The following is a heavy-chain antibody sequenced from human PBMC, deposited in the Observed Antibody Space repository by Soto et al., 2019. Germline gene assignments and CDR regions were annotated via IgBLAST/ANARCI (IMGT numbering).Heavy chain of an antibody. J-gene: IGHJ5*02. D-gene: IGHD6-19*01. V-gene: IGHV4-59*01. Sequence: SETLSLTCTVSGGSISSYYWSLIRQPPGKGLEWIGYIYYSGSTNYNPSLNSRGTISLDTSKNQFSLKLRSVTDADTAVYYCARSAAVARNKWLDPWGKGPLVTVSS. CDR2: IYYSGST. CDR1: GGSISSYY. CDR3: ARSAAVARNKWLDP.